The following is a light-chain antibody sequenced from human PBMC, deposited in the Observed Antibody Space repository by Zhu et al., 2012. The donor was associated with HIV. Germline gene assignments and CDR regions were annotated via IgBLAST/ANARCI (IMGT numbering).Light chain of an antibody. CDR3: LQSYTTPYT. CDR2: ATS. V-gene: IGKV1-39*01. CDR1: QSIGQY. Sequence: DIQMTQSPSSLSASVGDRVTITCRASQSIGQYLHWYQQKPGKAPKLRIYATSSLQSGVPSRFSGSGFGTDFTLTISSLQPEDFATYYCLQSYTTPYTFGQGTNLEIK. J-gene: IGKJ2*01.